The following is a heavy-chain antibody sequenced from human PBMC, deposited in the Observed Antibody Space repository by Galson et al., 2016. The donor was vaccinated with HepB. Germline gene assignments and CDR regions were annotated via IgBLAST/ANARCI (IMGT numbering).Heavy chain of an antibody. CDR1: GFSFSRYW. D-gene: IGHD3-16*01. Sequence: SLRLPCAASGFSFSRYWMSRVRQAPGKGLQYVATISTNGDEQYYVASVRGRFTISRDNAKNSPSLQMNSLRAEDTAVFFCASNIWGWGQGTLVTVSS. CDR3: ASNIWG. CDR2: ISTNGDEQ. V-gene: IGHV3-7*03. J-gene: IGHJ1*01.